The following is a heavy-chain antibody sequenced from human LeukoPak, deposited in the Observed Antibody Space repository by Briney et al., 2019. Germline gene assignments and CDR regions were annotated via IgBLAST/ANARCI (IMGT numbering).Heavy chain of an antibody. J-gene: IGHJ4*02. D-gene: IGHD5-12*01. CDR1: GFTFSSYR. CDR3: ARARVATMRLDY. V-gene: IGHV3-21*01. Sequence: GGSLRLSCAASGFTFSSYRMNWVRQAPGKGLEWVSSISSSSSYIYYADSVKGRFTISRDNAKNSLYLQMNSLRAEDTAVYYCARARVATMRLDYWGQGTLVTVSS. CDR2: ISSSSSYI.